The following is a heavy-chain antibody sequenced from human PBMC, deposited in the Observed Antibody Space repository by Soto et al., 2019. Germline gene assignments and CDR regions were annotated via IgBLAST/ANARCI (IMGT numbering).Heavy chain of an antibody. CDR3: ARAIDYDILTGYPAPPDY. CDR1: GFTFSSYG. CDR2: ISYDGSDK. D-gene: IGHD3-9*01. Sequence: PGGSLRLSCAASGFTFSSYGMHWVRQAPGKGLEWVSVISYDGSDKYYADSVKGRFTISRDNSKNTLYLQMNSLRAGDTAVYYCARAIDYDILTGYPAPPDYWGQGTLVTVSS. J-gene: IGHJ4*02. V-gene: IGHV3-30*03.